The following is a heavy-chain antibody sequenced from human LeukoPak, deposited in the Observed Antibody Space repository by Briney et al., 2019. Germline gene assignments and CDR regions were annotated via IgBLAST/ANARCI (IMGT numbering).Heavy chain of an antibody. V-gene: IGHV3-23*01. Sequence: PGGSLRLSCAASGFTFSSYAMSWVRQAPGKGLEWVSAISGSGSTYYADSVKGRFTISRDNSKNTLYLQMNSLRAEDTAVYYCAKRLVGATADYWGQGALVTVSS. CDR1: GFTFSSYA. CDR2: ISGSGST. D-gene: IGHD1-26*01. CDR3: AKRLVGATADY. J-gene: IGHJ4*02.